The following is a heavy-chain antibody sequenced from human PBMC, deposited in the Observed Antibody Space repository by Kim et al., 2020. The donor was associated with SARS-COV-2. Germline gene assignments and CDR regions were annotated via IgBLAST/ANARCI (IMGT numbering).Heavy chain of an antibody. J-gene: IGHJ4*02. Sequence: KYSQKFQGRVTITRDTSASTAYMELSSLRSEDTAVYYCAKYSSGLSFDYWGQGTLVTVSS. V-gene: IGHV1-3*01. D-gene: IGHD6-19*01. CDR3: AKYSSGLSFDY.